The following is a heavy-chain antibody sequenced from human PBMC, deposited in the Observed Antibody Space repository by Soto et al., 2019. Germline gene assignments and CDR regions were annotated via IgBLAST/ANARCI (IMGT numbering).Heavy chain of an antibody. V-gene: IGHV3-7*03. Sequence: GGSLRLSCAASGFSFSSYWMSWVRQAPGKGPEWVANIKEDGGEQHYVDSVKGRFTIARDNTENSLFLQMNNLRAEDSAIYYCAITTSTVSYWFDPWGPGTHVTVSS. CDR1: GFSFSSYW. CDR3: AITTSTVSYWFDP. CDR2: IKEDGGEQ. D-gene: IGHD4-4*01. J-gene: IGHJ5*02.